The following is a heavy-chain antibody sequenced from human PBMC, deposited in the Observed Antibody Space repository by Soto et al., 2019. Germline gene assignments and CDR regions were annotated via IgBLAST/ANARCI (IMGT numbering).Heavy chain of an antibody. J-gene: IGHJ3*02. V-gene: IGHV1-18*01. CDR3: ARAGAVAGNNAFDI. CDR1: GYTFTSYG. D-gene: IGHD6-19*01. Sequence: QVQLVQSGAEVKKPGASVKVSCKASGYTFTSYGISWVRQAPGQGLEWMGWISAYNGNTNYAQKLQGRGTMTTDTFTSTADMELKSLRTDDTAVYYCARAGAVAGNNAFDIWGQGTMVTVSS. CDR2: ISAYNGNT.